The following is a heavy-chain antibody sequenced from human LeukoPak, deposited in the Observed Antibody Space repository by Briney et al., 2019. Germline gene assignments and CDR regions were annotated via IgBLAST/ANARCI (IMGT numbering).Heavy chain of an antibody. D-gene: IGHD6-13*01. J-gene: IGHJ4*02. V-gene: IGHV3-48*01. Sequence: GGSLRLSCAASGFKFNDYGMNWVRQAPGKGLEWVSYISGSGSIIYYADSVKGRFTISRDNSKNTLYLQMNSLRAEDTAVYYCARDQRRVAAAGTTIFDYWGQGTLVTVSS. CDR3: ARDQRRVAAAGTTIFDY. CDR2: ISGSGSII. CDR1: GFKFNDYG.